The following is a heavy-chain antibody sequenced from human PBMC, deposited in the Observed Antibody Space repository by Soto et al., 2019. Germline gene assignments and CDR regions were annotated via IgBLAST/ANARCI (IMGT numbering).Heavy chain of an antibody. CDR2: IWYDGSNK. CDR3: ARDGGSSWFDY. CDR1: GFTFSSYG. V-gene: IGHV3-33*01. J-gene: IGHJ4*02. Sequence: GGSLRLSCAASGFTFSSYGMHWVRQAPGKGLEWVAVIWYDGSNKYYADSVKGRFTISRDNSKNTLYLQMNSLRAEDTAVYYCARDGGSSWFDYWGQGTLVTVSS. D-gene: IGHD6-13*01.